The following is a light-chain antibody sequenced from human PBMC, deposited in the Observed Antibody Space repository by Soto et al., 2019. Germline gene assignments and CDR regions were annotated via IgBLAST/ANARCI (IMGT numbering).Light chain of an antibody. V-gene: IGKV3-20*01. CDR3: KQYGSPPLYT. J-gene: IGKJ2*01. CDR1: QSVSSTY. CDR2: GTS. Sequence: EIVLTQSPGTLSLSPGERATLSCRAGQSVSSTYLAWYQQKPGQSPRLLIYGTSNRATDIPDRFSGSGSGTDFTLSISRLEPEDFAVYYCKQYGSPPLYTFGQGTKVEIK.